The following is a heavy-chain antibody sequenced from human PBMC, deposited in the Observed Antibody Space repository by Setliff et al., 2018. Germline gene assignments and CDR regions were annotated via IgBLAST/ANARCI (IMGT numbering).Heavy chain of an antibody. J-gene: IGHJ4*02. Sequence: SVKVSCKASGGTFSNYAISWVRQAPGQGLEWMGGIIPVFRTADYAPILQGRVTIPADESTTTAYMELSSLKSDDTAVYYCARDTRDKFDSSGYYLSFDSWGQGTLVTV. CDR1: GGTFSNYA. V-gene: IGHV1-69*13. CDR2: IIPVFRTA. D-gene: IGHD3-22*01. CDR3: ARDTRDKFDSSGYYLSFDS.